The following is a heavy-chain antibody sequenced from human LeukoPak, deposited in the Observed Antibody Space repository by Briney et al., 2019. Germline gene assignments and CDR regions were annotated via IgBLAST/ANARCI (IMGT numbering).Heavy chain of an antibody. Sequence: GGSLRLSCAASGFTFSNYGMHWVRQAAGKGLEWVALISNDGSTKYYGDSVKGRFTISRDNSKNTLYLQMNSLRAEDTALYYCARPYSSGWYGDFQHWGQGTLVTVSS. CDR1: GFTFSNYG. J-gene: IGHJ1*01. D-gene: IGHD6-19*01. V-gene: IGHV3-30*03. CDR2: ISNDGSTK. CDR3: ARPYSSGWYGDFQH.